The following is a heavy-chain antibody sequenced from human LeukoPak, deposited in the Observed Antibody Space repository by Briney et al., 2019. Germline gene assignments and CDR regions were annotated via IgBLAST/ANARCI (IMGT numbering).Heavy chain of an antibody. J-gene: IGHJ5*02. Sequence: PSETLSLTCAVSGGSFSSSHWWTWVRQFPGKGLEWIGEIYHSGTTNYNPSLKSRVTISVDKSKNQFSLKLSSVTAADTAVYYCARFSSSTSTPFGPWGQGTLVTVSS. CDR1: GGSFSSSHW. CDR3: ARFSSSTSTPFGP. V-gene: IGHV4-4*02. D-gene: IGHD2-2*01. CDR2: IYHSGTT.